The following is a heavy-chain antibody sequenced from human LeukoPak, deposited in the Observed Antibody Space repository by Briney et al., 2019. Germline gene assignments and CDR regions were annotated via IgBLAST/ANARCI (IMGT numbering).Heavy chain of an antibody. CDR2: ISAYNGNT. CDR3: ARDVRGPTATDY. V-gene: IGHV1-18*01. D-gene: IGHD2-2*01. Sequence: RALVKVSCKASGYTFTSYGISWVRQAPGQGLEWMGWISAYNGNTNYAQKLQGRVTMTTDTSTSTAYMELRSLRSDDTAVYYCARDVRGPTATDYWGQGTLVTVSS. J-gene: IGHJ4*02. CDR1: GYTFTSYG.